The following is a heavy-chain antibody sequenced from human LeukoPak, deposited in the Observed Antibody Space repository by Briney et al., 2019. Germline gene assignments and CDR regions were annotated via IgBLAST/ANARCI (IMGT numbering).Heavy chain of an antibody. CDR3: TTAGYYYGSGTRYYFDY. V-gene: IGHV3-15*01. Sequence: PGGSLRLSCAASGFTFTAYAMSWVRQAPGKGLKWAGRIKSKTDGGTTDYAAPVKGRFTISRDDSKNTLYLQMNSLKTEDTAVYYCTTAGYYYGSGTRYYFDYWGQGTLVTVSS. CDR2: IKSKTDGGTT. CDR1: GFTFTAYA. D-gene: IGHD3-10*01. J-gene: IGHJ4*02.